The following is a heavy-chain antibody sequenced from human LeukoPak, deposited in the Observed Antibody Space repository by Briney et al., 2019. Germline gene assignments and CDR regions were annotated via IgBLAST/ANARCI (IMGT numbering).Heavy chain of an antibody. Sequence: PGGSLRLSCAASGFTFSNNAMSWVRQAPGKGLEWVSAISGSGGSTYYADSVRGRFTISRDNSKNTLYLQMNSMRAEDTALYYCAKTGSWGSSNYYFDYWGQGTLVTVSS. CDR1: GFTFSNNA. D-gene: IGHD2-15*01. CDR3: AKTGSWGSSNYYFDY. CDR2: ISGSGGST. V-gene: IGHV3-23*01. J-gene: IGHJ4*02.